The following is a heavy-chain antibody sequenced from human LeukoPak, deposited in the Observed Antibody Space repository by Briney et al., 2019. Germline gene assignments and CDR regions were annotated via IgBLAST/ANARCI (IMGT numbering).Heavy chain of an antibody. Sequence: SETLSLSCTVSGGSISSYYWSWIRQPPGKGLEWIGYIYYSASTNYNPSLKSRVTISVDTSKNQFSLKLSSVTAADTAVYKGGWSYYYGSGSFPSTGYYGMDVWGQGTTVTVSS. V-gene: IGHV4-59*08. J-gene: IGHJ6*02. CDR3: GWSYYYGSGSFPSTGYYGMDV. CDR1: GGSISSYY. CDR2: IYYSAST. D-gene: IGHD3-10*01.